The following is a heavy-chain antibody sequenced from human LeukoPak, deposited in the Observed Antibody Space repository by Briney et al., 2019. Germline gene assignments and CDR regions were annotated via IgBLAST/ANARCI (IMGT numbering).Heavy chain of an antibody. J-gene: IGHJ6*02. CDR3: ARDFFSWYYGMDV. V-gene: IGHV1-69*04. CDR1: GGTFSSYA. Sequence: SVKVSCKASGGTFSSYAISCVRQAPGQGLEWMGRIIPILGIANYAQKFQGRVTITADKSTSTAYMELSSLRSEDTAVYYCARDFFSWYYGMDVWGQGTTVTVSS. CDR2: IIPILGIA. D-gene: IGHD2-15*01.